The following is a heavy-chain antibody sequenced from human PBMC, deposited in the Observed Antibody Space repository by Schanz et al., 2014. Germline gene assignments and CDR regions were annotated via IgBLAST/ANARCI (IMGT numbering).Heavy chain of an antibody. Sequence: EVQVVESGGGLVQPGGSLRLSCAASGFAFSNYAMNWVRQAPGKGLEWVSGISANGGSTHYADSVKGRFTISRDNSKNTSYLQMNSMGVDDTAVCYSATPPPAYTTNWYTYSFVYWGQGTLVTVSS. J-gene: IGHJ4*02. D-gene: IGHD3-16*01. CDR1: GFAFSNYA. CDR3: ATPPPAYTTNWYTYSFVY. CDR2: ISANGGST. V-gene: IGHV3-23*04.